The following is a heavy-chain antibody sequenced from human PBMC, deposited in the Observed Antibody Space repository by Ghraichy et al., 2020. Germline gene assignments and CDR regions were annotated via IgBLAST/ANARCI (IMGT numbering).Heavy chain of an antibody. CDR2: ISGSGDTT. D-gene: IGHD1-1*01. CDR3: AKLTTH. Sequence: ESLNISCAASVFTFSSSAMSWVRQAPGKGLEWVSSISGSGDTTYYADSVKGRFTISRDNSKNTLYLQMNSLRAEDTAVYYCAKLTTHWGQGTMVTVSS. CDR1: VFTFSSSA. V-gene: IGHV3-23*01. J-gene: IGHJ4*02.